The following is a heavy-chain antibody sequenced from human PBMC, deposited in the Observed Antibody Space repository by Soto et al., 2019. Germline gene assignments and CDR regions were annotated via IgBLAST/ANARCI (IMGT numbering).Heavy chain of an antibody. CDR3: ARQPLHRVGSSISTLDI. J-gene: IGHJ3*02. V-gene: IGHV4-34*01. CDR2: INHSGST. Sequence: PSETLSLTCAVYGGSFSGYYWTWIRQPPGTGLEWIGEINHSGSTNYNPSLKSRVTISVDTSKNQFSLKLTSVTAADTAVYYCARQPLHRVGSSISTLDIWGQGTVVTVSS. CDR1: GGSFSGYY. D-gene: IGHD1-26*01.